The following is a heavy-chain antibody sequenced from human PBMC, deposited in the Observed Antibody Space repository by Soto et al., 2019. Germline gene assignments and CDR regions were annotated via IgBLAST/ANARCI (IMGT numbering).Heavy chain of an antibody. CDR3: AKDSGPIDY. V-gene: IGHV3-30*18. J-gene: IGHJ4*02. Sequence: QVQLVESGGGVVQPGRSLRLSCAASGSTFSSYGMHWVRQAPGKGLEWVAVISYDGSNKYYADSVKGRFTISRDNSKNTLYLQMNSLRAEDTAVYYCAKDSGPIDYWGQGTLVTVSS. CDR2: ISYDGSNK. CDR1: GSTFSSYG.